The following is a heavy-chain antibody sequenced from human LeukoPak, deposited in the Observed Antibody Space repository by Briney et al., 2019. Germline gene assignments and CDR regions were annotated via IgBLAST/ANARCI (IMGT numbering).Heavy chain of an antibody. V-gene: IGHV4-39*07. CDR1: GGSISISNYY. J-gene: IGHJ5*02. Sequence: PSETLSLTCTVSGGSISISNYYWGWIRQPPGKGLEWIGSMSYSGRTYYNPSLKTRVTVPLDTSKNQFSLNLISVTAADTAVYYCARSPQGTATTANWLDPWGQGTLVTVSS. CDR3: ARSPQGTATTANWLDP. CDR2: MSYSGRT. D-gene: IGHD4-17*01.